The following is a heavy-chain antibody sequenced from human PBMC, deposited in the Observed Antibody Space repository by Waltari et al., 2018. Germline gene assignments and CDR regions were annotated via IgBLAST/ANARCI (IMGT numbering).Heavy chain of an antibody. CDR3: ARAGLLGGLDW. CDR1: ACTVRGSW. J-gene: IGHJ4*02. D-gene: IGHD2-15*01. V-gene: IGHV3-74*01. CDR2: SNRDGSDT. Sequence: EVQLVASGGGLFQAGGSVRLSCEASACTVRGSWMHRVRQGRGKGLLWVSRSNRDGSDTAYADSAKGRFTISRDNAKNTLFLQMNSLRDEDTGVYYCARAGLLGGLDWWGQGTLVTVSS.